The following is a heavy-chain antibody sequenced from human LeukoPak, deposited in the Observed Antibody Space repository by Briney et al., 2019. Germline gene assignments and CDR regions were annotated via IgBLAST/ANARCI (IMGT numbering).Heavy chain of an antibody. CDR1: GGTFSNYA. D-gene: IGHD3-10*01. CDR2: IIPIFGTA. V-gene: IGHV1-69*06. J-gene: IGHJ5*02. CDR3: ARTYYYDSGSDNWFDP. Sequence: GASVKVSCKASGGTFSNYAISWVRQAPGQGLEWMGGIIPIFGTANYAQKFQGRVTITADKSTSTAYMELSSLRSEDTAVYYCARTYYYDSGSDNWFDPWGQGTLVTVSS.